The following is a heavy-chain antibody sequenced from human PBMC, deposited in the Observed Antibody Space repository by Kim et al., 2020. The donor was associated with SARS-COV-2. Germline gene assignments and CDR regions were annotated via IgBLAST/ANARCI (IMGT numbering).Heavy chain of an antibody. V-gene: IGHV4-59*01. CDR1: GGSISSYY. Sequence: SETLSLTCTVSGGSISSYYWSWIRQPPGKGLEWIGYIYYSGSTNYNPSLKSRVTISVDTSKNQFSLKLSSVTAADTAVYYCARGTYYYDSSGYELRDYYYYYGMDVWGQGTTVTVSS. J-gene: IGHJ6*02. CDR2: IYYSGST. D-gene: IGHD3-22*01. CDR3: ARGTYYYDSSGYELRDYYYYYGMDV.